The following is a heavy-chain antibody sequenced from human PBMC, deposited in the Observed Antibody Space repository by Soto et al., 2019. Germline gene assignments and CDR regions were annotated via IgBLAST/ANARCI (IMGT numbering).Heavy chain of an antibody. Sequence: SLRLSCAASGFTFSSYSMNWVRQAPGKGLEWVSSISSSSSYIYYADSVKGRFTISRDNAKNSLYLQMNSLRAEDTAVYYCARVRATAMVEYYFDYWGQGTLVTVSS. CDR2: ISSSSSYI. CDR3: ARVRATAMVEYYFDY. V-gene: IGHV3-21*01. CDR1: GFTFSSYS. D-gene: IGHD5-18*01. J-gene: IGHJ4*02.